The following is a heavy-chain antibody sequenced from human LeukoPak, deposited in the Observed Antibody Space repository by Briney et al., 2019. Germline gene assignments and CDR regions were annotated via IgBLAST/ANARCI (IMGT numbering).Heavy chain of an antibody. J-gene: IGHJ4*02. CDR2: ISYDGSNK. V-gene: IGHV3-30-3*01. D-gene: IGHD3-10*01. CDR3: ASYYYGSGSYVDY. Sequence: GGSLRLSCAASGFTFSSYAMHWVRQAPGKGLEWVAVISYDGSNKYYADSVKGRFTISRDNSKNTLYLQMNSLRAEDTAVYYCASYYYGSGSYVDYWGQGTLATVSS. CDR1: GFTFSSYA.